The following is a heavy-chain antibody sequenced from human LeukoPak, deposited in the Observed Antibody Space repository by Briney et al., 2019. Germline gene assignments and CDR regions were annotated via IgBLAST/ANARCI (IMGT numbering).Heavy chain of an antibody. CDR1: GHVFSGYS. Sequence: GGSLRLFCAESGHVFSGYSMNLVRQAPRRGLECDFYITCSSSPTFYADSVKGRFTISRDNAKNSLFLQMNSLRAEDTAVYYCARGEPYHCSSTSCYYDYWGQGTLVTVSS. J-gene: IGHJ4*02. CDR3: ARGEPYHCSSTSCYYDY. V-gene: IGHV3-48*01. CDR2: ITCSSSPT. D-gene: IGHD2-2*01.